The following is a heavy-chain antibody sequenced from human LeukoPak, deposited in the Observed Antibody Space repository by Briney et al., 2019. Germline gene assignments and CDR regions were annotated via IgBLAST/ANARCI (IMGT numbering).Heavy chain of an antibody. Sequence: PGGSLRLSCAASGFTFSSYAMSWVRQAPGKGLEWVAVISYDGSNIHYADSVKGRFTISRDNFRNTLFLQTSSLRGEDTAVYYCAKDRIEWFGELLSSFDFWGQGTLVTVSS. CDR3: AKDRIEWFGELLSSFDF. D-gene: IGHD3-10*01. V-gene: IGHV3-30*18. CDR2: ISYDGSNI. J-gene: IGHJ4*02. CDR1: GFTFSSYA.